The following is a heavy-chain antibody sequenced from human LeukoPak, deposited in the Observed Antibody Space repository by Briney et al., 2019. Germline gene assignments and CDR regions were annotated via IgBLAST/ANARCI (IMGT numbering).Heavy chain of an antibody. CDR2: IYHSGST. V-gene: IGHV4-30-2*01. D-gene: IGHD3-16*02. J-gene: IGHJ3*02. CDR3: ARAYYDYVWGSYRVDAFDI. CDR1: GGSVSSYS. Sequence: PSETLSLTCTVSGGSVSSYSWSWIRQPPGKGLEWIGYIYHSGSTYYNPSLKSRVTISVDRSKNQFSLKLSSVTAADTAVYYCARAYYDYVWGSYRVDAFDIWGQGTMVTVSS.